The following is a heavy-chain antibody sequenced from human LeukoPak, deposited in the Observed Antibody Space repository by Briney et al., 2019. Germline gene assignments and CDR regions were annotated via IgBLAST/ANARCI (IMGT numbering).Heavy chain of an antibody. CDR1: GYTLAQLS. Sequence: ASVKVSCKVSGYTLAQLSMHWVRQAPGKGLEWVGEFDPEGGETIYAQKFQGRVTMTGDTSTDTAYLELSSLTTEDTAVYYFSASPFTVTTNFDYWGQGTLVSVSS. CDR3: SASPFTVTTNFDY. V-gene: IGHV1-24*01. D-gene: IGHD4-17*01. CDR2: FDPEGGET. J-gene: IGHJ4*02.